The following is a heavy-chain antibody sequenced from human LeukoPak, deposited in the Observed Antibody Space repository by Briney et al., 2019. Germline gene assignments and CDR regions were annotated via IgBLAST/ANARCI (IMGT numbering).Heavy chain of an antibody. CDR1: GFTFSSYS. J-gene: IGHJ6*03. CDR3: ARDLEQLAIFGVVEWVYYMDV. CDR2: ISSSSSTI. D-gene: IGHD3-3*01. V-gene: IGHV3-48*01. Sequence: QPGGSLRLSCAASGFTFSSYSMNWVRQAPGKGLEWVSYISSSSSTIYYADSVKGRFTISRDNAKNSLYLQMNSLRAEDTAVYYCARDLEQLAIFGVVEWVYYMDVWGKGTTVTVSS.